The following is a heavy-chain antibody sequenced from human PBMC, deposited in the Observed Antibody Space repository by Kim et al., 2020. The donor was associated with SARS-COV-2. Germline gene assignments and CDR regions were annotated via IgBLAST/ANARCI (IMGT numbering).Heavy chain of an antibody. Sequence: GESLKISCKGSGYSFTSYWIGWVRQMPGKGLEWMGIIYPGDSDTRYSPSFQGQVTISADKSISTAYLQWSSLKASDTAMYYCARLPTFDCSSTSCYHIGAFDIWGQGTMVTVSS. J-gene: IGHJ3*02. V-gene: IGHV5-51*01. CDR1: GYSFTSYW. CDR3: ARLPTFDCSSTSCYHIGAFDI. CDR2: IYPGDSDT. D-gene: IGHD2-2*01.